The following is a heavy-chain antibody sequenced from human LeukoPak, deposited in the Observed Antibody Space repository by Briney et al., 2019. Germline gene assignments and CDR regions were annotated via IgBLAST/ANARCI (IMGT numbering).Heavy chain of an antibody. CDR1: GFTFSSYS. D-gene: IGHD1-26*01. CDR2: ISSSSSTI. Sequence: PGGSLRLPCAASGFTFSSYSMNWVRQAPGKGLEWVSYISSSSSTIYYADSVKGRFTISRDNAKNSLYLQMNSPRAEDTAVYYCARDRYSGSYYGYFDYWGQGTLVTVSS. J-gene: IGHJ4*02. CDR3: ARDRYSGSYYGYFDY. V-gene: IGHV3-48*04.